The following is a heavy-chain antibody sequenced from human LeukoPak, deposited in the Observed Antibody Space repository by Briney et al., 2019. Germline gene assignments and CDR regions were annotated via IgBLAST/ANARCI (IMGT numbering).Heavy chain of an antibody. CDR1: GFTFSSYS. CDR2: ISSSSSTI. Sequence: PGGSLRLSCAASGFTFSSYSMNWVRQAPGKGLEWVSYISSSSSTIYYADSVKGRFTISRDNAKNSLYLQMNSLRAEDTAVYYCARESSTSPGSLIDYWGQGTLVTVSS. J-gene: IGHJ4*02. V-gene: IGHV3-48*04. D-gene: IGHD2-2*01. CDR3: ARESSTSPGSLIDY.